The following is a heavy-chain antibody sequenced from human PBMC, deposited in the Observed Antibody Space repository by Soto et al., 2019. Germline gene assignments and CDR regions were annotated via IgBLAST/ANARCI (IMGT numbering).Heavy chain of an antibody. Sequence: ASVKVSCKSSGYTFTSYGVSWVRQAPGQGLEWLGWISVYTGNTKQAQKFQDRVTLTTEASTSTAYLELRSLRSDDTAVYYCARDSGMIRGSYGVDVWGPGTTVTVSS. V-gene: IGHV1-18*04. D-gene: IGHD3-10*01. J-gene: IGHJ6*02. CDR1: GYTFTSYG. CDR2: ISVYTGNT. CDR3: ARDSGMIRGSYGVDV.